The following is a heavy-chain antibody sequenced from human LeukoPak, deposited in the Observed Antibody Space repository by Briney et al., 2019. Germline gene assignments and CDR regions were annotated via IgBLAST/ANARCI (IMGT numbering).Heavy chain of an antibody. D-gene: IGHD3-22*01. J-gene: IGHJ4*02. CDR3: AKGYYYDSAGYYSVDY. Sequence: GGSLRLSCAASGFTFSSSAMSWVRQAPGKGLEWVSGIIGGGGSTYYADSVKGRFTISRDNFKNTLFLQMNSLRAEDTAVCYCAKGYYYDSAGYYSVDYWGQGTLVTVSA. CDR2: IIGGGGST. CDR1: GFTFSSSA. V-gene: IGHV3-23*01.